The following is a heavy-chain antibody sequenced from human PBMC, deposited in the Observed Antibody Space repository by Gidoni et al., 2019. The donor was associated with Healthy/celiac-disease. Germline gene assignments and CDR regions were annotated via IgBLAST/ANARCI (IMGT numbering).Heavy chain of an antibody. CDR3: ARLTVLMVSIDY. CDR2: IYYSGST. Sequence: QLQLQESGPGLVKPSETLSLTCTVSGGSISSSSYYWGWIRQPPGKGLEWIGSIYYSGSTYYNPSLKSRVTISVDTSKNQFSLKLSSVTAADTAVYYCARLTVLMVSIDYWGQGTLVTVSS. D-gene: IGHD2-8*01. V-gene: IGHV4-39*01. J-gene: IGHJ4*02. CDR1: GGSISSSSYY.